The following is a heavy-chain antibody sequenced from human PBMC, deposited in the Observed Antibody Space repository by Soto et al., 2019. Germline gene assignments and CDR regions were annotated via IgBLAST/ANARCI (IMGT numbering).Heavy chain of an antibody. J-gene: IGHJ4*02. CDR2: IIPILGIA. Sequence: QVQLVQSGAEVKKPGSSVKVSCKASGGTFSSYTISWVRQAPGPGLEWMGRIIPILGIANYAQKFQGRVTITADKSTSTAYMELSSLRSEDTAVYYCARSRIAAAGEGYFDYWGQGTLVTVSS. CDR1: GGTFSSYT. CDR3: ARSRIAAAGEGYFDY. D-gene: IGHD6-13*01. V-gene: IGHV1-69*02.